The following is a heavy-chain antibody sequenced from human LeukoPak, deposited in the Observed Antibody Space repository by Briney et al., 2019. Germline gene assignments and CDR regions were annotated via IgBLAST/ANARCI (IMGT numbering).Heavy chain of an antibody. CDR2: IWYDGSNK. J-gene: IGHJ4*02. V-gene: IGHV3-33*01. CDR1: GFTFSTYA. D-gene: IGHD1-26*01. Sequence: GGSLRLSCAASGFTFSTYAMHWVRQAPGKGLEWVAVIWYDGSNKYYTDSVKGRFSISRDNSKSTLYLQMNSLRAEDTAVYYCARDQGGTYYFAYWGQGTLVTVPS. CDR3: ARDQGGTYYFAY.